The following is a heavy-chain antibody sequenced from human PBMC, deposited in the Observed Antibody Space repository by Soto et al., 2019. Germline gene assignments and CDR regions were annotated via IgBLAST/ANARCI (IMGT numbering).Heavy chain of an antibody. CDR3: ARDPGYSSGWPPDAFDI. J-gene: IGHJ3*02. Sequence: AASVKVSCKASGYTFTSYGISWVRQAPGQGLEWMGWISAYNGNTNYAQKLQGRVTMTTDTSTSTAYMELRSLRSDDTAVYYCARDPGYSSGWPPDAFDIWGQGTMVTVSS. V-gene: IGHV1-18*01. CDR1: GYTFTSYG. CDR2: ISAYNGNT. D-gene: IGHD6-19*01.